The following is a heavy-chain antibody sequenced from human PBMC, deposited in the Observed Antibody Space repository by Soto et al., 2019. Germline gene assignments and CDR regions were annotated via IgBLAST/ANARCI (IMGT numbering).Heavy chain of an antibody. J-gene: IGHJ1*01. V-gene: IGHV3-21*01. D-gene: IGHD6-19*01. CDR1: GFIFTSSS. CDR2: ISSRSDSI. Sequence: AGGSLRLSCAASGFIFTSSSMFWVRQAPGKGLECVSCISSRSDSIYYADSVKGRFTITSYNAQNSLYLQMNSLTSEDTAVYYCARDRSADRFVQYFQHWGPGTLVTVSS. CDR3: ARDRSADRFVQYFQH.